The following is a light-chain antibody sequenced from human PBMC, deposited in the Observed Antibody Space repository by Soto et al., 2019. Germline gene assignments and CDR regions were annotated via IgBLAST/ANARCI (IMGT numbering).Light chain of an antibody. CDR2: RTS. Sequence: EIVMTQSPATLSLSPGEIATLSCRASQSVSSNLAWYRQKPGQAPTLLIYRTSTRATGIPDRFSGSGSGTEFTLTISSLQSEDFAFYDCQQYNNWPYTFGQGTKLEIK. CDR1: QSVSSN. J-gene: IGKJ2*01. CDR3: QQYNNWPYT. V-gene: IGKV3-15*01.